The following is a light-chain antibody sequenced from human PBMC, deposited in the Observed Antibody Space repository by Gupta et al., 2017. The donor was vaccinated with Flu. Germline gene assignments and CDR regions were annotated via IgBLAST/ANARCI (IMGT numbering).Light chain of an antibody. CDR3: QQQDSSALT. Sequence: DIVMTQSPDSLAVSLGERATINCTSSQSVLYSSNNKNYLVWYQQKPGQPPTRLMNWASVRGSGGPARISGSASAAEGSLISSIMPAEDGTVDYCQQQDSSALTFGEGTKVEIK. V-gene: IGKV4-1*01. J-gene: IGKJ4*02. CDR1: QSVLYSSNNKNY. CDR2: WAS.